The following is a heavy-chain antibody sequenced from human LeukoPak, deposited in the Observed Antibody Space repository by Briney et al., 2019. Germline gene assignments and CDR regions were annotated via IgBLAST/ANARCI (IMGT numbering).Heavy chain of an antibody. CDR1: GFIFSNHA. J-gene: IGHJ4*02. D-gene: IGHD1-20*01. CDR3: VKEPAITGIADS. CDR2: MDTGGGT. V-gene: IGHV3-23*01. Sequence: GGSLRLSCAASGFIFSNHAMSWVRQTPGKGLEWVSSMDTGGGTYYAASVKGRFTISRDNSKNTLYLQMNSLRAEDTAIYCCVKEPAITGIADSWGLGTLVTVSS.